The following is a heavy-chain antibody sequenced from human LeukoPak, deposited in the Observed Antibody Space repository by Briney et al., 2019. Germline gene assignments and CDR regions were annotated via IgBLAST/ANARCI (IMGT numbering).Heavy chain of an antibody. D-gene: IGHD3-16*01. CDR1: GFTFSSYG. V-gene: IGHV3-30*03. CDR2: IQYDGSIK. Sequence: HPGGSLRLSCAASGFTFSSYGMHWVRQAPGKGLEWVAVIQYDGSIKYNADSVKGRITISRDKSKNTLDLEMNSLRAEDTAVYYCARELPRIGGQTDASDIWGQGTMVTVS. CDR3: ARELPRIGGQTDASDI. J-gene: IGHJ3*02.